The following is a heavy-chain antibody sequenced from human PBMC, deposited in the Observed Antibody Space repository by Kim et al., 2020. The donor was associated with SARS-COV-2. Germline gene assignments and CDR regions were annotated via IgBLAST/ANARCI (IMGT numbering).Heavy chain of an antibody. CDR1: GASINNYY. CDR2: IYYSGSS. V-gene: IGHV4-59*01. D-gene: IGHD4-4*01. CDR3: ARDSAVTSRHYYYHYALDV. Sequence: SETLSLTCTVSGASINNYYWNWIRQSPGKGLEWIGYIYYSGSSNYNPSLKSRVTISLDASKNQFSLKLTSVTAADTAVYYCARDSAVTSRHYYYHYALDVWGQGTTVTVSS. J-gene: IGHJ6*02.